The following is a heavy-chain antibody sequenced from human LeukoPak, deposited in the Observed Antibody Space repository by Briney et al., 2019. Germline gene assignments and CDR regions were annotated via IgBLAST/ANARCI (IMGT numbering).Heavy chain of an antibody. J-gene: IGHJ4*02. CDR3: ARGKDGYNYFDY. CDR2: IYPGDSDT. CDR1: GYSFTTYW. D-gene: IGHD5-24*01. Sequence: GESLKISCKASGYSFTTYWIGWVRQMPGKGLEWMGVIYPGDSDTRYSLSSQGQVTISADKSISTAYLQWSSLKASDTAMYYCARGKDGYNYFDYWGQGTLVTVPS. V-gene: IGHV5-51*01.